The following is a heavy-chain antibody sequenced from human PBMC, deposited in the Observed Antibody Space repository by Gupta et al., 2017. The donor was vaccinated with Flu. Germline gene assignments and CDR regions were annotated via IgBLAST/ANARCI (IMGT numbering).Heavy chain of an antibody. Sequence: YYWGWVRQPPGKGLQWIGSIFHSGITYYNPSLKGRVTISVDTSKNQFSLKVTSMTAVDTAVYYCARRGHSYGEFDFWGQGTLVTVSS. CDR2: IFHSGIT. V-gene: IGHV4-39*01. CDR3: ARRGHSYGEFDF. D-gene: IGHD5-18*01. CDR1: YY. J-gene: IGHJ4*02.